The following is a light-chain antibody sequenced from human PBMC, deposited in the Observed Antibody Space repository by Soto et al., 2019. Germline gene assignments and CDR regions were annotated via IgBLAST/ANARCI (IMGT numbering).Light chain of an antibody. V-gene: IGKV1-5*03. Sequence: DIQMTQSPSTLSASVGDRVTITCRAGQTVNDWLAWYQLKPGKVPKLLIYTASILESGVPSRFSGRGSGTEFTLTISRLQPDDYATYYCQPYNSYVWTFGQGTKVEIK. CDR1: QTVNDW. J-gene: IGKJ1*01. CDR3: QPYNSYVWT. CDR2: TAS.